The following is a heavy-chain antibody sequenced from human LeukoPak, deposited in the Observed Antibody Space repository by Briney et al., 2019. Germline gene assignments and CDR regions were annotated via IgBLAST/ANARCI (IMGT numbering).Heavy chain of an antibody. D-gene: IGHD2-21*02. V-gene: IGHV3-48*04. CDR2: ISGSSSTI. Sequence: GGSLRLSCAASGFTFSSYTMNWVRQAPGKGLEWLSYISGSSSTIYYAESVKGRFTISRDNAKNSLYLQMNSLRAEDTAVYYCARSVGVTTGGYWGQGTLVTVSS. J-gene: IGHJ4*02. CDR3: ARSVGVTTGGY. CDR1: GFTFSSYT.